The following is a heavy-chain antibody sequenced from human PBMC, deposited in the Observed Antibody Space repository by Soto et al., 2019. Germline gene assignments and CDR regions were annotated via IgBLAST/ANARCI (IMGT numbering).Heavy chain of an antibody. CDR3: ARHGSFGVVRPPSIDY. D-gene: IGHD3-3*01. CDR2: MYYTGST. CDR1: GGSISSYY. J-gene: IGHJ4*02. V-gene: IGHV4-59*08. Sequence: SETLSLTCTVSGGSISSYYWSWIRQPPGKGLEWIGYMYYTGSTNYNPSLKSRVTISVDTSKNQFSLKLSSVTAADTAVYYCARHGSFGVVRPPSIDYWGQGTLVTVSS.